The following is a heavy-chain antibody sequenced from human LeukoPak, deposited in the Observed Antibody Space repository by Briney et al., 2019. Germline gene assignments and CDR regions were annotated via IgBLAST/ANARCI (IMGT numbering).Heavy chain of an antibody. CDR2: INHSGST. CDR3: ARGALTYYYGSGSPTILDY. Sequence: SETLSLTCAVYGESFSGYYWSWIRQPPGKGLEWIGEINHSGSTNYNPSLKSRVTISVDTSKNQFSLKLSSVTAADTAVYYCARGALTYYYGSGSPTILDYWGQGTLVTVSS. J-gene: IGHJ4*02. D-gene: IGHD3-10*01. CDR1: GESFSGYY. V-gene: IGHV4-34*01.